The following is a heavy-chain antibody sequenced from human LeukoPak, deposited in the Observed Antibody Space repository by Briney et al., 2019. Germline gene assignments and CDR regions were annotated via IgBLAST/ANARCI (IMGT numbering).Heavy chain of an antibody. CDR3: ARDGYNSRDMDV. V-gene: IGHV1-18*01. CDR2: ISAYNGNT. Sequence: EASVKVSCKASGYTFTSYGISWVRQAPGQGLEWMGWISAYNGNTNYAQKFQGRVTMTRDTSISTAYMELSRLRSDDTAVYYCARDGYNSRDMDVWGKGTTVTISS. J-gene: IGHJ6*03. CDR1: GYTFTSYG. D-gene: IGHD5-24*01.